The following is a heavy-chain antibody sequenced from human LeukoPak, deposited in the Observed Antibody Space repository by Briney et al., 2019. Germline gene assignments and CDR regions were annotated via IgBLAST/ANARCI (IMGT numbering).Heavy chain of an antibody. J-gene: IGHJ4*02. CDR2: ISGSGGAI. CDR3: ARRYCSSTTCTLDY. D-gene: IGHD2-2*01. CDR1: GFTFSTYN. V-gene: IGHV3-48*03. Sequence: QSGGSLRLSCAASGFTFSTYNMNWVRQAPGKGLEWVSHISGSGGAIYYADSVKGRFTISRDNAKNSLYLQMNSLRAEDTAVYYCARRYCSSTTCTLDYWGQGTLVTVSS.